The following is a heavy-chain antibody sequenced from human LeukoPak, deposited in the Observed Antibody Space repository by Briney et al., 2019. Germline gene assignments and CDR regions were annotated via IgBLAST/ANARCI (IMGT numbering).Heavy chain of an antibody. CDR2: IYYSGST. CDR3: ARGQQQLALDY. D-gene: IGHD6-13*01. Sequence: SETLSLTCTVSGGSISSYYWSWIRQPPGKGLEWIGYIYYSGSTNYNPSLKSRVTISVDTSKNQFSLKLSPVTAADTAVYYCARGQQQLALDYWGQGTLVTVSS. V-gene: IGHV4-59*01. CDR1: GGSISSYY. J-gene: IGHJ4*02.